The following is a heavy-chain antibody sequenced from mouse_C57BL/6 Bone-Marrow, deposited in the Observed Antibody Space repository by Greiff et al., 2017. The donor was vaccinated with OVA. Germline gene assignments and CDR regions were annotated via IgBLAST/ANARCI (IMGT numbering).Heavy chain of an antibody. V-gene: IGHV1-81*01. CDR1: GYTFTSYG. CDR3: ALPLLPPFDY. J-gene: IGHJ2*01. Sequence: LEESGAELARPGASVKLSCKASGYTFTSYGISWVKQRTGQGLEWIGEIYPRSGNTYYNEKFKGKATLTADKSSSTAYMELRSLTSEDSAVYFCALPLLPPFDYWGQGTTLTVSS. CDR2: IYPRSGNT. D-gene: IGHD1-1*01.